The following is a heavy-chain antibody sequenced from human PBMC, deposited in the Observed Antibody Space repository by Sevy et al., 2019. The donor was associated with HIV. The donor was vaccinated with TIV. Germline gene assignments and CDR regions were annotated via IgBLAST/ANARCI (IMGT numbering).Heavy chain of an antibody. V-gene: IGHV3-30-3*01. D-gene: IGHD3-9*01. CDR2: ISYDGSNK. CDR1: GFTFSSYA. Sequence: GGSLRLSCAASGFTFSSYAMHWVRQAPGKGLEWVAVISYDGSNKYYADSVKGRFTISRDNSKNTLYLQMNSLRAEDAAVYYCARDKVLTGPYYYYYYMDVWGKGTTVTVSS. CDR3: ARDKVLTGPYYYYYYMDV. J-gene: IGHJ6*03.